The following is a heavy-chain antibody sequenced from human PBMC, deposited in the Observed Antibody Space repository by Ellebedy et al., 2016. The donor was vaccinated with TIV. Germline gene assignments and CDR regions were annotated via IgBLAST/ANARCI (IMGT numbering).Heavy chain of an antibody. CDR2: IHSTGST. CDR3: ATYCIEAGCPEHDYYGMDV. CDR1: GGSISSSY. J-gene: IGHJ6*02. Sequence: GSLRLSXTVSGGSISSSYWSWIRQHPGEGLEWIGNIHSTGSTHYSTSLKSRLTISLDTSKNQFSLKLSSVTAADTAVYYCATYCIEAGCPEHDYYGMDVWGQGTTVTVS. D-gene: IGHD2-21*01. V-gene: IGHV4-59*06.